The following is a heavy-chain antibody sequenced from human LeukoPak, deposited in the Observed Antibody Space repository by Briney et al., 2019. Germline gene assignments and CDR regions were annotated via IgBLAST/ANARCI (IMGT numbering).Heavy chain of an antibody. D-gene: IGHD3-10*01. CDR2: MNPNSGNT. V-gene: IGHV1-8*01. CDR1: GYTFTSYD. CDR3: ARAPSVRGAPAPSGGVYYFDY. Sequence: ASVKVSCKASGYTFTSYDINWVRQATGQGLEWMGWMNPNSGNTGYAQKFQGRVTTTRNTSISTAYMELSSLRSEDTAVYYCARAPSVRGAPAPSGGVYYFDYWGQGTLVTVSS. J-gene: IGHJ4*02.